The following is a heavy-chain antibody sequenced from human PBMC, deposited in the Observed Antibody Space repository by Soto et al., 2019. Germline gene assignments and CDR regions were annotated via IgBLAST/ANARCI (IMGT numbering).Heavy chain of an antibody. CDR3: ARDRGHIVVVTATNDAFDI. V-gene: IGHV1-69*12. CDR2: LIPIFGTA. J-gene: IGHJ3*02. CDR1: GGTFSSYA. Sequence: QVQLVQSGAEVKKPGSSVKVSCKASGGTFSSYAISWVRQAPGQGLEWMGGLIPIFGTANYAQKVQGRVTITADESTGTAYMELSSLRSEDTAVYYCARDRGHIVVVTATNDAFDIWGQGTMVTVSS. D-gene: IGHD2-21*02.